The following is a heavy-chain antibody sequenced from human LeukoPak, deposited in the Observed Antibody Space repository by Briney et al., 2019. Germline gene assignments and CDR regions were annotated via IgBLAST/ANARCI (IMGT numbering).Heavy chain of an antibody. J-gene: IGHJ3*02. CDR2: IYNDGST. V-gene: IGHV3-53*05. CDR3: ARDGRAVAGNGGVDAFDI. Sequence: GGSLRLSCAASGLTVSSSYMSWVRQAPGKGLEWVSIIYNDGSTYYADSMKGRFTISRDNSKNTLYLQVNSLRAEDTAVYYCARDGRAVAGNGGVDAFDIWGQGTMVTVSS. D-gene: IGHD6-19*01. CDR1: GLTVSSSY.